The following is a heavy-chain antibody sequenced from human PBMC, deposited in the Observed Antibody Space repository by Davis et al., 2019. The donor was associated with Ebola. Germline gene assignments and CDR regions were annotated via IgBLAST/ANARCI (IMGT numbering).Heavy chain of an antibody. CDR3: ARQYYDILTGPRSYYFDY. J-gene: IGHJ4*02. CDR1: GFTIDDYA. D-gene: IGHD3-9*01. V-gene: IGHV3-9*01. CDR2: ISWNSGSR. Sequence: SLKISCAASGFTIDDYAMHWVRQAPGKGLEWVSGISWNSGSRGYADSVKGRFTISRDNAKNSLYLQMNSLRAEDTAVYYCARQYYDILTGPRSYYFDYWGQGTLVTVSS.